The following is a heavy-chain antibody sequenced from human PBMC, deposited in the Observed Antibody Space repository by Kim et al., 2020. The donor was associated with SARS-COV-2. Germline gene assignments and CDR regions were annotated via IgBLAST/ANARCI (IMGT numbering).Heavy chain of an antibody. CDR2: IKQDGSEQ. CDR1: GFTFSSYW. CDR3: ARDSILTGYWYYFDY. D-gene: IGHD3-9*01. V-gene: IGHV3-7*01. Sequence: GGSLRLSCAASGFTFSSYWMSWVRQAPGKGLEWVANIKQDGSEQYYVDSVKGRFTISRDNAKNSLYLQMNSLRAEDTAVYYCARDSILTGYWYYFDYWGQGTLVTVSS. J-gene: IGHJ4*02.